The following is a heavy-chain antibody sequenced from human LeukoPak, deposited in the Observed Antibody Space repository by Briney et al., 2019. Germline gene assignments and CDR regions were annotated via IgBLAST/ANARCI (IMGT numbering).Heavy chain of an antibody. CDR2: ISYDGSNK. CDR1: GFTFSSYA. D-gene: IGHD3-9*01. Sequence: GGSLRLSCAASGFTFSSYAMHWVRQAPGKGLEWVAVISYDGSNKYYADSVKGRFTISRDNSENTLYLQMNSLRAEDTAVYYCARVLSGYPRRDYYYGMDVWGKGTTVTVSS. V-gene: IGHV3-30*04. CDR3: ARVLSGYPRRDYYYGMDV. J-gene: IGHJ6*04.